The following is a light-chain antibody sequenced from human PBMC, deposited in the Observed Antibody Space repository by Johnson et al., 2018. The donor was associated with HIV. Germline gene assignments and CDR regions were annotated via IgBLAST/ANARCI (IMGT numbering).Light chain of an antibody. J-gene: IGLJ1*01. CDR1: SSNIGNNY. V-gene: IGLV1-51*01. CDR3: GRWDDSLSTYV. CDR2: DNK. Sequence: QSVLTQPPSVSAAPGQKVTISCSGSSSNIGNNYVSWYQQLPGTAPKLLIYDNKKRPSGISDRFSGSKSGTSATLGITGLQTGDEADYYCGRWDDSLSTYVFGAGTKVTVL.